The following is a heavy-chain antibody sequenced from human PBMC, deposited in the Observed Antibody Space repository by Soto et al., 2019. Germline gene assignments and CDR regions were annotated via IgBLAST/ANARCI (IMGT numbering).Heavy chain of an antibody. CDR3: ARVPMVRGVIPLYGMDV. V-gene: IGHV3-13*01. J-gene: IGHJ6*02. Sequence: EVQLVESGGGLVQPGGSLRLSCAASGFTFSSYDMHWVRQATRKGLEWVSAIGTAGDTYYPGSVKGRFTISRENAKNSLYLQMNSLRAEDTAVYYCARVPMVRGVIPLYGMDVWGQGTTVTVSS. D-gene: IGHD3-10*01. CDR1: GFTFSSYD. CDR2: IGTAGDT.